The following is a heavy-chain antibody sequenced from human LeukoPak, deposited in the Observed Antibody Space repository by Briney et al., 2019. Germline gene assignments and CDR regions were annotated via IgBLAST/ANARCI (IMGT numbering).Heavy chain of an antibody. V-gene: IGHV3-66*02. Sequence: GGSLRLSCAASGFTVSSNYMSWVRQAPGKGLEWVSVIYSGGSTYYADSVKGRFTISRDNSKNTLYLQMNSLRAEDTAVYYCATDLGAIFPAFDIWGQGTMVTVSS. CDR3: ATDLGAIFPAFDI. J-gene: IGHJ3*02. CDR2: IYSGGST. CDR1: GFTVSSNY. D-gene: IGHD3-3*01.